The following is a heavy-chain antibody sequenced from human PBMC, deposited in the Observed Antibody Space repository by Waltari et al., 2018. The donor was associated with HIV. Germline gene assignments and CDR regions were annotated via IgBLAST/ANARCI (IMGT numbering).Heavy chain of an antibody. D-gene: IGHD1-26*01. V-gene: IGHV1-18*01. CDR1: GYTFTSYG. CDR2: ISSAHGNT. J-gene: IGHJ6*02. CDR3: ARNTSWGSYSPYYYYGMDV. Sequence: QVQLVQSGAEVKKPGASVKVSCKASGYTFTSYGISWVRQAPGQGLEWMGWISSAHGNTNYSQKLQGRVTSTTDTSTSTDYMELSSLGSDDTALSYCARNTSWGSYSPYYYYGMDVWGQGTTVTVSS.